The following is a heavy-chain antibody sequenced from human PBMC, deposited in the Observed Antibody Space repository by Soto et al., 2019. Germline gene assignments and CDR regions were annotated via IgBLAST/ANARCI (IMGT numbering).Heavy chain of an antibody. CDR2: IKSKADGETK. D-gene: IGHD4-4*01. V-gene: IGHV3-15*01. CDR1: GFTFSHAW. CDR3: CVIKRRDQYSTSGYWFDP. J-gene: IGHJ5*02. Sequence: GGSLRLSCAASGFTFSHAWMSWVRQAPGKWLEWVGRIKSKADGETKDYGAPVRGRFTISRDDSQDILYLHMNSLRIEDTAVYYCCVIKRRDQYSTSGYWFDPWGPGXLVTVYS.